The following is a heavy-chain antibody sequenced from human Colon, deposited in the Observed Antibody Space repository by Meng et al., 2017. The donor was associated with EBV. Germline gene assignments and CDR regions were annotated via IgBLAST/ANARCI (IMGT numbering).Heavy chain of an antibody. D-gene: IGHD4-17*01. CDR1: GWSFSGYD. V-gene: IGHV4-34*01. CDR3: AKSPSYGDYGMDV. J-gene: IGHJ6*02. Sequence: QGQQHQAGAGLWEPSGALSLTCAGVGWSFSGYDWSWIRQPPGKGLEWIGEINHRGSTKYNPSLKSRVTIFVDTSRNQFSLRLSPVTAADTAVYYCAKSPSYGDYGMDVWGQGTTVTVSS. CDR2: INHRGST.